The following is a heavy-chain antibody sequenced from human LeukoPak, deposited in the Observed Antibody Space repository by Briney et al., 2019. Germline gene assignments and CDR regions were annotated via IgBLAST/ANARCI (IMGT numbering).Heavy chain of an antibody. CDR1: GFTFSSYW. CDR3: ARNWNYVRGYAFDI. J-gene: IGHJ3*02. Sequence: GGSLRLSCAASGFTFSSYWMTWVRQAPGKGLEWVANIKQAGSEKYYVDSVKGRFTISRDNAKNSLYLQMNSLRAEDTAVYYCARNWNYVRGYAFDIWGQGTMVTVSS. CDR2: IKQAGSEK. D-gene: IGHD1-7*01. V-gene: IGHV3-7*01.